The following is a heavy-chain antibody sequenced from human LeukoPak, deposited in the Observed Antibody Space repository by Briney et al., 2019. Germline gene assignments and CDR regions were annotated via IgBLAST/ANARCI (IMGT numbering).Heavy chain of an antibody. J-gene: IGHJ6*03. CDR2: IYPDDSDT. CDR1: EYSFTSYW. CDR3: ARHGHCTNGVCYSNYNYYMDV. Sequence: GESLKISCKGSEYSFTSYWIGWVRQMPGKGLEWMGIIYPDDSDTRYSPSFEGQVIISVDKSISTAYLQWSSLKASDTATYYCARHGHCTNGVCYSNYNYYMDVWGKGTTVTVSS. V-gene: IGHV5-51*01. D-gene: IGHD2-8*01.